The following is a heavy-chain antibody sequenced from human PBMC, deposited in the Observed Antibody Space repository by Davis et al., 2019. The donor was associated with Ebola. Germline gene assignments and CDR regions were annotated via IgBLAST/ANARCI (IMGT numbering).Heavy chain of an antibody. CDR2: ISYDGSNK. D-gene: IGHD3-22*01. J-gene: IGHJ4*02. CDR3: APRRGGYSDY. Sequence: GGSLRLSCAASGFTFSSYGMHWVRQAPGKGLEWVAVISYDGSNKYYADSVKGRFTISRDNSKNTLYLQMNSLRAEDTAVYYCAPRRGGYSDYWGQGTLVTVSS. V-gene: IGHV3-30*03. CDR1: GFTFSSYG.